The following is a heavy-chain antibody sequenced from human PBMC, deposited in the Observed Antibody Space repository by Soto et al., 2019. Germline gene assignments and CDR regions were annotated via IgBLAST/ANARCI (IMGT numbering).Heavy chain of an antibody. CDR2: IYYSGST. J-gene: IGHJ4*02. Sequence: QVQLQESGPGLVKPSETLSLTCTVSGGSISSYYWSWIRQPPGTGLEWIGYIYYSGSTNYNPSLKSRVTISVDTSKNQFSLKLSSVNAADTAVYYCARRYGGNFDYWGQGTLFTVSS. CDR1: GGSISSYY. V-gene: IGHV4-59*01. CDR3: ARRYGGNFDY. D-gene: IGHD3-16*01.